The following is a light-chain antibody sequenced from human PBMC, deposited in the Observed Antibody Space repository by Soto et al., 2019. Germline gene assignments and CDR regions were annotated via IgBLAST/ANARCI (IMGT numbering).Light chain of an antibody. CDR1: QSVSSY. CDR3: QQRSNWPPKLT. V-gene: IGKV3-11*01. Sequence: EIVLTQSPATLSLSPGERATLSCRASQSVSSYLAWYQQKPGQAPRLLIYDASNRATGIPARFSGSGSGTGFTLTISSLEPEDFAVYYCQQRSNWPPKLTFGGGTKVEIK. J-gene: IGKJ4*01. CDR2: DAS.